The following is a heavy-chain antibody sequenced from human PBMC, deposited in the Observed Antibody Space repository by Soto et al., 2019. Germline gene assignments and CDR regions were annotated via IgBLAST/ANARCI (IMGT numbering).Heavy chain of an antibody. J-gene: IGHJ4*02. CDR3: ARDMGFGLSDY. CDR1: GYTFTSYA. V-gene: IGHV1-3*01. CDR2: INAGNGNT. Sequence: QVQLVQSGAEVKKPGASVKVSCKASGYTFTSYAMYWVRQAPGQRLEWMGWINAGNGNTKYSQKLQGRVTITRDTSASTAYMELSSLRSEDTAVYDCARDMGFGLSDYWGQGTLVTVSS. D-gene: IGHD3-10*01.